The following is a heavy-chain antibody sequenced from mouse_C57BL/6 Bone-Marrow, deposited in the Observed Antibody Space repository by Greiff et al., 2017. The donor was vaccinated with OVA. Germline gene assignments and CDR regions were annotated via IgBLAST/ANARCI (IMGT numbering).Heavy chain of an antibody. CDR3: ARHQHYGSSYEFAY. CDR1: GFSLTSYG. Sequence: VQVVESGPGLVAPSQSLSITCTVSGFSLTSYGVHWVRQPPGKGLEWLVVIWSDGSTTYNSALKSRLSISKDNSKSQVFLKMNSLQTDDTAMYYGARHQHYGSSYEFAYWGQGTLVTVSA. CDR2: IWSDGST. V-gene: IGHV2-6-1*01. D-gene: IGHD1-1*01. J-gene: IGHJ3*01.